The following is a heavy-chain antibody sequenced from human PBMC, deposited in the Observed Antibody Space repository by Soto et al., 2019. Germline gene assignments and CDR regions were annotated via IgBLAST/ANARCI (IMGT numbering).Heavy chain of an antibody. D-gene: IGHD6-19*01. Sequence: GGSLRLSCAASGFTFSDYAMHWVRQAPGKGLEWVAVVSHDGRNTHYADSVKGRYTISRDSSKNTVSLEMTSLRAEDTNVYYCAKGGRQWLVTSDFNYWGQGALVTVSS. CDR1: GFTFSDYA. J-gene: IGHJ4*02. CDR3: AKGGRQWLVTSDFNY. CDR2: VSHDGRNT. V-gene: IGHV3-30*18.